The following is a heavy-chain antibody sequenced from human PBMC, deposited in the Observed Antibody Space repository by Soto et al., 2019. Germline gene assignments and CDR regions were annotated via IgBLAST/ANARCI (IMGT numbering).Heavy chain of an antibody. CDR1: SAAVRRASCV. J-gene: IGHJ6*02. V-gene: IGHV4-61*01. CDR2: IYNSGTT. Sequence: QTLSLTCSVCSAAVRRASCVLTWLRQPPGKELEWIGYIYNSGTTKYNPSLKSRVIMSLDGSEKQISLKLISWTAADTALYYRARGRLTSGTIKGGIRGRYYSYGLHISGQATTGTGSS. D-gene: IGHD3-3*02. CDR3: ARGRLTSGTIKGGIRGRYYSYGLHI.